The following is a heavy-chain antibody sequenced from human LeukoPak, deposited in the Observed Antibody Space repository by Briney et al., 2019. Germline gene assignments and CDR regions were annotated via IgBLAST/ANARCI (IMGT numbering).Heavy chain of an antibody. CDR3: AKESPFGGLRLGELSLGPQRRQGLTNNWFDP. J-gene: IGHJ5*02. CDR2: ISVSGGST. Sequence: GESLRLSCAASGFTFSSYAMSWVRQAPGKGLEWVSAISVSGGSTYYADSVKGRFTISRDNSKNTLYLQMNSLRAEETAVYYCAKESPFGGLRLGELSLGPQRRQGLTNNWFDPWGQGTLVTVSS. D-gene: IGHD3-16*02. V-gene: IGHV3-23*01. CDR1: GFTFSSYA.